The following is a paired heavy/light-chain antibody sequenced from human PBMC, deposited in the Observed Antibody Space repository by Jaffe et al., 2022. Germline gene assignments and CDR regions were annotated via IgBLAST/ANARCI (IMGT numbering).Light chain of an antibody. CDR3: QQSKTWPRT. V-gene: IGKV3-15*01. CDR2: RAS. J-gene: IGKJ1*01. Sequence: EIVMTQSPATLSVSPGEGVTLSCRASQSVDNFLAWYQQKPGQAPRLLISRASTRATGTPARFSGSGSGTEFTLTITSLQSEDFAVYYCQQSKTWPRTFGQGTKVEIK. CDR1: QSVDNF.
Heavy chain of an antibody. CDR2: ISGSGVYT. Sequence: EVQLLESGGGLVQPGGSLRLSCAASAFPFSSYAMSWVRQVPGKGLEWVSTISGSGVYTFSSDSVTGRFTISRDNSKNTLFLQMNGLRAEDTAVYYCAKDESFYGSGIKSDGFDVWGQGTMVTVSP. J-gene: IGHJ3*01. CDR1: AFPFSSYA. CDR3: AKDESFYGSGIKSDGFDV. D-gene: IGHD3-10*01. V-gene: IGHV3-23*01.